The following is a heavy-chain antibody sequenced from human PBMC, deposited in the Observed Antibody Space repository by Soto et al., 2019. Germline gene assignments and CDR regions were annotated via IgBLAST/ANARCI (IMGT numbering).Heavy chain of an antibody. CDR1: GGSVSSGSYY. J-gene: IGHJ4*02. CDR3: ARGVTMVRGVILYYFDY. Sequence: SSETLSLTCTVSGGSVSSGSYYWSWIRQPPGKGLEWIGYIYYSGSTNYNPSLKSRVTISVDTSKNQFSLKLSSVTAADTAVYYCARGVTMVRGVILYYFDYWGQGTLVTVSS. D-gene: IGHD3-10*01. V-gene: IGHV4-61*01. CDR2: IYYSGST.